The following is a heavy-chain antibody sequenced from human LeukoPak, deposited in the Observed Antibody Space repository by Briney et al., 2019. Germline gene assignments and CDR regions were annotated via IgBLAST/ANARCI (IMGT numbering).Heavy chain of an antibody. D-gene: IGHD3-22*01. V-gene: IGHV1-18*01. Sequence: ASVKVSCKASGYTFNSYGINWVRQAPGQGLEWMGWISGYNGNTNYAQKLQGRVTMTTDTSTTTAYMELRSLRSDDTAVYYCARFSAGYNYESSGYYHGDAFDIWGQGTMVTVSS. CDR1: GYTFNSYG. CDR2: ISGYNGNT. J-gene: IGHJ3*02. CDR3: ARFSAGYNYESSGYYHGDAFDI.